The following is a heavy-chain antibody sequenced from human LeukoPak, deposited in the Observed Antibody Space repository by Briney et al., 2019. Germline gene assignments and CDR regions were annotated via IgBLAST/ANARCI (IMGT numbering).Heavy chain of an antibody. V-gene: IGHV3-23*01. D-gene: IGHD6-6*01. CDR2: ISGGGGNT. CDR3: AKDRWRYSSSVGEY. J-gene: IGHJ4*02. Sequence: PGGSLRLSCAVSGFTFSSYDMRWVRHPPGEGGEDVSAISGGGGNTYYAASVKSRFTVSRDNSKNTLYLQLNRLRVEDTAVYYCAKDRWRYSSSVGEYWGQGTLVTVSS. CDR1: GFTFSSYD.